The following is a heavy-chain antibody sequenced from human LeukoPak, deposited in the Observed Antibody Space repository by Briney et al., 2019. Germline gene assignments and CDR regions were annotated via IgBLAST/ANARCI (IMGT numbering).Heavy chain of an antibody. Sequence: GGSLRLSCAASGFTLSNSWMHWVRQAPGKGLVWVSRTNGDGSDTSYADSVKGRFTISRDNAKNSLYLQMNSLRAEDTAVYYCARAPELVLLRRYYYYYGMDVWGQGTTVAVSS. V-gene: IGHV3-74*01. CDR3: ARAPELVLLRRYYYYYGMDV. CDR1: GFTLSNSW. J-gene: IGHJ6*02. D-gene: IGHD6-13*01. CDR2: TNGDGSDT.